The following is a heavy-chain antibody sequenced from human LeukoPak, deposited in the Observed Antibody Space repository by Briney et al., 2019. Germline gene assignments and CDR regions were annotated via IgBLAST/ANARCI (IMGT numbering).Heavy chain of an antibody. V-gene: IGHV1-24*01. CDR1: GGTFSSYA. J-gene: IGHJ6*03. Sequence: GASVKVSCKASGGTFSSYAISWVRQAPGQGLEWMGGFDPEDGETIYAQKFQGRVTMTEDTSTDTAYMELSSLRSEDTAVYYCATDRGYSGRRYYYYMDVWGKGTTVTVSS. CDR3: ATDRGYSGRRYYYYMDV. D-gene: IGHD1-26*01. CDR2: FDPEDGET.